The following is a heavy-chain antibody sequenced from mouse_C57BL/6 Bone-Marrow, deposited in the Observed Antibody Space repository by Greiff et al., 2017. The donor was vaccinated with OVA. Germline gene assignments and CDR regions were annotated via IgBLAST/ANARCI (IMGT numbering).Heavy chain of an antibody. D-gene: IGHD3-2*02. CDR3: ARSGLFYAMDY. V-gene: IGHV1-50*01. CDR2: IDPSDSYT. Sequence: QVQLKQPGAELVKPGASVKLSCKASGYTFTSYWMQWVKQRPGQGLEWIGEIDPSDSYTNYNQKFKGKATLTVDTSSSTAYMQLSSLTSEDAAVYYCARSGLFYAMDYWGQGTTVTVSS. CDR1: GYTFTSYW. J-gene: IGHJ4*01.